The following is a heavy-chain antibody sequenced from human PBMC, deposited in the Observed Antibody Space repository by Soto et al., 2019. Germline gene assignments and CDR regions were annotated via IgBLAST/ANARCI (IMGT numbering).Heavy chain of an antibody. CDR2: IKQDGSEK. CDR1: GFTFSSYS. Sequence: PGGSLRLSCAASGFTFSSYSMNWVRQAPGKGLEWVANIKQDGSEKYYVDSVKGRFTISRDNAKNSLYLQMNSLRAEDTAVYYCARELPWLVVYHYVMDFWGQGSPVTGSS. D-gene: IGHD2-15*01. V-gene: IGHV3-7*03. J-gene: IGHJ6*02. CDR3: ARELPWLVVYHYVMDF.